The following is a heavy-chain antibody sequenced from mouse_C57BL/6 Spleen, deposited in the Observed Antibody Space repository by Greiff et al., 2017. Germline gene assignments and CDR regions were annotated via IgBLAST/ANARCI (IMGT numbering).Heavy chain of an antibody. Sequence: EVQLVESEGGLVQPGSSMKLSCTASGFTFSDYYMAWVRQVPEKGLEWVANINYDGSSTYYLDSVKIRFIISRDNAKNILYLQMSSLKSEDTATYYCARDDYSNYVDAMDYWGQGTSVTVSS. CDR1: GFTFSDYY. V-gene: IGHV5-16*01. D-gene: IGHD2-5*01. CDR3: ARDDYSNYVDAMDY. J-gene: IGHJ4*01. CDR2: INYDGSST.